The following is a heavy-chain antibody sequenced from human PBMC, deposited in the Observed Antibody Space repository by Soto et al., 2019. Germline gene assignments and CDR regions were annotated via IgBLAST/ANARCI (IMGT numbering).Heavy chain of an antibody. CDR3: ARDMERGGGDYYYGMDV. J-gene: IGHJ6*02. CDR1: GFTFSSYG. CDR2: IWYDGSNK. V-gene: IGHV3-33*01. D-gene: IGHD3-16*01. Sequence: QVQLVESGGGVVQPGRSLRLSCAASGFTFSSYGMHWVRQAPGKGLEWVAVIWYDGSNKYYADSVKGRFTISRDNSTNTPYQQMNSMRAEDTAVYYCARDMERGGGDYYYGMDVWGQGTTVTVSS.